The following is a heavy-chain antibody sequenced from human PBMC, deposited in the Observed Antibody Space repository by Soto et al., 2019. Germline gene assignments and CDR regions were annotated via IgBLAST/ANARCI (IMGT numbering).Heavy chain of an antibody. Sequence: QVQLVESGGGVVQPGRSLRLSCAASGFTFSSKGRHWVGQAPGKGLEWVAVIWYDGSNKYYADSVKGRFTISRDNSKNTLYLQMNSLRAEDTAVYYCARDSKGESAFDIWGQGTMVTVSS. D-gene: IGHD3-10*01. J-gene: IGHJ3*02. CDR2: IWYDGSNK. CDR3: ARDSKGESAFDI. CDR1: GFTFSSKG. V-gene: IGHV3-33*01.